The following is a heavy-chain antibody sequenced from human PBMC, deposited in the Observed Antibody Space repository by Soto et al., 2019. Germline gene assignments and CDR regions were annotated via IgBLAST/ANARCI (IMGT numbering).Heavy chain of an antibody. CDR1: GYTFKSYQ. J-gene: IGHJ4*02. CDR2: INISNGNT. D-gene: IGHD4-17*01. Sequence: VASVKVSCKASGYTFKSYQIYWVRQAPGQRLECMGWINISNGNTEYSENFQGRVTMTRDTSASTAYMELSSLRSEHTAVYYCARDTDLTLVTTLDYWGQGTPVTSPQ. CDR3: ARDTDLTLVTTLDY. V-gene: IGHV1-3*04.